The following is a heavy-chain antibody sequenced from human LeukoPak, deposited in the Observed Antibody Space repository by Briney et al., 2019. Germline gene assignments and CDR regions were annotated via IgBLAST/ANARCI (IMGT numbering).Heavy chain of an antibody. CDR3: ARDLGQYYDTSDNWFDP. V-gene: IGHV3-74*01. J-gene: IGHJ5*02. CDR1: GFTFSNYW. Sequence: PGGSLRLSCAAPGFTFSNYWMHWVRQAPGKGLVWVSRINSDGINTSYADSVKGRFTISRDNAKNTLNLQMNSLRAEDTAVYCCARDLGQYYDTSDNWFDPWGQGTLVTVSS. CDR2: INSDGINT. D-gene: IGHD3-22*01.